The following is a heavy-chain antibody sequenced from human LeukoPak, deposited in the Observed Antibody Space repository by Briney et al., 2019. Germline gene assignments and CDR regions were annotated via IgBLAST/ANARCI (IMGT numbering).Heavy chain of an antibody. CDR1: GFTFSSYA. Sequence: GGSLRLSCAASGFTFSSYAMSWVRQAPGKGLEWVSAISGSGGSTYYADSVKGRFTISRDHSKNTLYLQMNGLRAEDTAVYYCAKPANPSYYDILTGYYSYFDYWGQGTLVTVSS. J-gene: IGHJ4*02. V-gene: IGHV3-23*01. D-gene: IGHD3-9*01. CDR2: ISGSGGST. CDR3: AKPANPSYYDILTGYYSYFDY.